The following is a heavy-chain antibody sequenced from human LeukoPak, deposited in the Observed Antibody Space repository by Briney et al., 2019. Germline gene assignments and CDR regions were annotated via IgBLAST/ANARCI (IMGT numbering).Heavy chain of an antibody. J-gene: IGHJ3*02. CDR1: GFTFSTYW. D-gene: IGHD3-16*01. CDR2: IYYSGST. V-gene: IGHV4-39*01. Sequence: GSLRLSCAASGFTFSTYWMSWIRQPPGKGLEWIGSIYYSGSTYYNPSLKSRVTISVDTSKNQFSLKLSSVTAADTAVYYCARLGGLRGAFDIWGQGTMVTVSS. CDR3: ARLGGLRGAFDI.